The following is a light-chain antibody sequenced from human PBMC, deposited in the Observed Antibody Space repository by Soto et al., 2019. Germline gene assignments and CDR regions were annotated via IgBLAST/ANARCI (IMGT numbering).Light chain of an antibody. CDR3: CSYAGSSTWV. Sequence: QSVLTQPASVSGSPGQSITISCTGTSSDVGSYNLVSWYQQHPGKAPKLMIYEVSKRPSGVSNRFSGSKSGNTASQTISGLQAEYEADYYCCSYAGSSTWVFGGGTKLTVL. CDR2: EVS. CDR1: SSDVGSYNL. J-gene: IGLJ3*02. V-gene: IGLV2-23*02.